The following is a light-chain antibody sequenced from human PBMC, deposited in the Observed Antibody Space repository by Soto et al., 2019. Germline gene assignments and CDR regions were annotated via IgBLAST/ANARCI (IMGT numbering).Light chain of an antibody. CDR1: SSDVGGYNY. CDR2: DVS. V-gene: IGLV2-11*01. Sequence: QSALTQPRSVSGSPGQSVTISCTGTSSDVGGYNYVSWYQQHPGKAPKVMIYDVSKRPSGVPDRFSGSKSGNTASLTISGLKAEDEADYYCCSYAGSPYVFGTGTKLT. J-gene: IGLJ1*01. CDR3: CSYAGSPYV.